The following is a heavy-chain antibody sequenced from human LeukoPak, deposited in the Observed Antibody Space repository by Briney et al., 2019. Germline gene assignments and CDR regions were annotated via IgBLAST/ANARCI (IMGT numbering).Heavy chain of an antibody. D-gene: IGHD1-26*01. CDR2: INSGAGT. CDR1: GFTFSSYS. CDR3: AKDGRTSSPK. Sequence: GGSQRLSCAASGFTFSSYSMNWVRQAPGKGLEWVSGINSGAGTDYADSVKGRFTISRDNSKNTLYLQMNSLRAEDTALYYCAKDGRTSSPKWGQGTLVTVSS. V-gene: IGHV3-23*01. J-gene: IGHJ4*02.